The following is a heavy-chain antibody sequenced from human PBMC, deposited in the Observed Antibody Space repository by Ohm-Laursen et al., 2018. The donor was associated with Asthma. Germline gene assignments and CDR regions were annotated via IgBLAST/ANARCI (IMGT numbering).Heavy chain of an antibody. CDR3: ATGIAAAGSPDY. Sequence: SLRLSCAASGFTFSSYGMHWVRQAPGKGLEWVAVIWYDGSNKYYADSVKGRFTISRDNSKNTLYLQMNSLRAEDTAAYYCATGIAAAGSPDYWGQGTLVTVSS. J-gene: IGHJ4*02. V-gene: IGHV3-33*01. D-gene: IGHD6-13*01. CDR2: IWYDGSNK. CDR1: GFTFSSYG.